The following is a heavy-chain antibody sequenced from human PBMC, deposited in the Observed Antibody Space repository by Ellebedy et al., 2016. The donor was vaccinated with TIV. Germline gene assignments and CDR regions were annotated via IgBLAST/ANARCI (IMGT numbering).Heavy chain of an antibody. J-gene: IGHJ5*02. CDR2: INPNSGGA. V-gene: IGHV1-2*02. D-gene: IGHD3/OR15-3a*01. Sequence: ASVKVSCXASGYTFTDSYIYWMRQAPGQGLEWMGWINPNSGGARYAQKFEGRVAMTRDTSISTAYMELSRLTSDDTAVYYCAKVFWTTPSCDPWGQGTLVTVSS. CDR3: AKVFWTTPSCDP. CDR1: GYTFTDSY.